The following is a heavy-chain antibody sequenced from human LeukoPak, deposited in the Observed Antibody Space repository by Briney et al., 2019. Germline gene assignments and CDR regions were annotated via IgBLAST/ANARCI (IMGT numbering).Heavy chain of an antibody. V-gene: IGHV1-24*01. Sequence: ASVKVSCKVSGYTLTELSMHWVRQAPGKGLEWMGGFDPEDGETIYAQKFQGRVTMTEDTSTDTAYMELSSLRSEDTAVYYCATDRGELEDSSWEFDYWGQGTLVTVSS. J-gene: IGHJ4*02. D-gene: IGHD6-13*01. CDR3: ATDRGELEDSSWEFDY. CDR2: FDPEDGET. CDR1: GYTLTELS.